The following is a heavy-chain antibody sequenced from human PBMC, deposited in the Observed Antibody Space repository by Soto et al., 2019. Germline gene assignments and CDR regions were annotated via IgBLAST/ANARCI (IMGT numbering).Heavy chain of an antibody. V-gene: IGHV1-69*13. Sequence: GASVKVSCKASGGTFSSYAISWVRQAPGQGLEWMGGIIPIFGTANYAQKFQGRVTITADESTSTAYMELSSLRSEDTAVYYCASQGLDYDFWSGYYTEASDVWGQGTTVTVSS. D-gene: IGHD3-3*01. CDR3: ASQGLDYDFWSGYYTEASDV. CDR1: GGTFSSYA. CDR2: IIPIFGTA. J-gene: IGHJ6*02.